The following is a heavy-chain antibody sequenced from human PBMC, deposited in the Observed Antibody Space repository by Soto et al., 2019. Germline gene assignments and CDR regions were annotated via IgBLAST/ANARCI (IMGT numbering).Heavy chain of an antibody. Sequence: GGSLRLSCAASGFTFSSYGMHWVRQAPGKGLEWVAVIWYDGSNKYYADSVKGRFTISRDNSKNTLYLQMNSLRAEDTAVYYCARDRLAVAGTSYFDYWGQGTLVTVSS. V-gene: IGHV3-33*01. D-gene: IGHD6-19*01. CDR1: GFTFSSYG. CDR2: IWYDGSNK. J-gene: IGHJ4*02. CDR3: ARDRLAVAGTSYFDY.